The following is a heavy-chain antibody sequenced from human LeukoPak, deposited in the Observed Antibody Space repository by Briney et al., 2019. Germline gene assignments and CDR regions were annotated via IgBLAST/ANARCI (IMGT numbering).Heavy chain of an antibody. D-gene: IGHD3-3*01. Sequence: SETLSLTCTVSGASITSYYWVWIRQPPGKGLEWIGYIYNTGSTSYNPSLKSRVTISEDTSKNQFSLKLSSVTAADTAVYYCAREGDYDFWSGYSNYYYIDVWGKGTTVTVSS. J-gene: IGHJ6*03. CDR2: IYNTGST. CDR1: GASITSYY. V-gene: IGHV4-59*01. CDR3: AREGDYDFWSGYSNYYYIDV.